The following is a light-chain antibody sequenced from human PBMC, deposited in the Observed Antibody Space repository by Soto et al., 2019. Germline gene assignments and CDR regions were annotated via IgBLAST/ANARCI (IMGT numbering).Light chain of an antibody. CDR3: AAWDDSLNGPV. CDR1: SSNIGNNA. Sequence: QSVLTQPPSVSEAPRQRVTISCSGGSSNIGNNAVNWYQQLPGKAPKLLIYYDDLVPSGVSDRFSGSKSGTSASLAIRGLQSEDEADYYSAAWDDSLNGPVFGGGTKLTVL. V-gene: IGLV1-36*01. J-gene: IGLJ2*01. CDR2: YDD.